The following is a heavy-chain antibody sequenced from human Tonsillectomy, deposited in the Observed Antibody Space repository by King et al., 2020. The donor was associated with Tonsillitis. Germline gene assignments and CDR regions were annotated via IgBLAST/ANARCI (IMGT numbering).Heavy chain of an antibody. J-gene: IGHJ5*02. D-gene: IGHD3-10*01. CDR1: GGSISSYY. V-gene: IGHV4-59*01. Sequence: QLQESGPGLVKPSETLSLTCTVSGGSISSYYWSWIRQPPGKGLEWIGYIYYSGRTNYNPSLKGRVTITLDTTKNNFSLKLSPVPAADTAVYYCARGPPHGSGSYYNIPNWFDPWGQGTLVTVSS. CDR2: IYYSGRT. CDR3: ARGPPHGSGSYYNIPNWFDP.